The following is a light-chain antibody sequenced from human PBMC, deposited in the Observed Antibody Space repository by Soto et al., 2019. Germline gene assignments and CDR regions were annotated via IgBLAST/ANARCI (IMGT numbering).Light chain of an antibody. J-gene: IGKJ2*01. Sequence: EIVLTQSPGTLSLSPGERATLSCRASQSVSSRYLAWYQQKPGQAPRLLIYGASNRATGIADRFSGSGSGTDFTLISSRLEPEDVAVYYCQLYGLSPMYTFGQGTTLQIK. V-gene: IGKV3-20*01. CDR3: QLYGLSPMYT. CDR1: QSVSSRY. CDR2: GAS.